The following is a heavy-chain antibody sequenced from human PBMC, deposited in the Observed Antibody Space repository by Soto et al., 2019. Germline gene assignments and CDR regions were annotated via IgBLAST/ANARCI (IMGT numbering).Heavy chain of an antibody. J-gene: IGHJ4*02. CDR3: ARTDWATYRQLDY. CDR1: GFSIRSGYH. CDR2: LYPGGRS. D-gene: IGHD3-16*02. Sequence: PSETLSLTCTVSGFSIRSGYHWGWIRQSPGEGLEWIGTLYPGGRSYYNPSLESRVTISADTSKNQVSLRLTSVSASDTAVYYCARTDWATYRQLDYWGQGILVTVS. V-gene: IGHV4-38-2*02.